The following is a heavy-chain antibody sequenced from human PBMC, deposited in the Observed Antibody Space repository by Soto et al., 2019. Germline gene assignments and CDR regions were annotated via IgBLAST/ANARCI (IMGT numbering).Heavy chain of an antibody. CDR2: IIPMFGTT. D-gene: IGHD4-17*01. V-gene: IGHV1-69*13. CDR1: GGSFSTYG. Sequence: QVQLMQSGAEVKKPGSSVKVSCEASGGSFSTYGMNWVRLAPGQGLEWLGGIIPMFGTTNYAQKLQGRVTITADESTNTVYMELNYLRSEDTAMYYCARELDPYYGGNSLSLDYWGQGTLVTVSS. CDR3: ARELDPYYGGNSLSLDY. J-gene: IGHJ4*02.